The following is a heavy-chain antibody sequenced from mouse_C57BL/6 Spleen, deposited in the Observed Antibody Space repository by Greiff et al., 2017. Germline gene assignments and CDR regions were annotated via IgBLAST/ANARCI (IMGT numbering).Heavy chain of an antibody. J-gene: IGHJ1*03. Sequence: VQLKQSGPELVKPGASVKISCTASGYSFTGYYMNWVKQSPEKSLEWIGEINPSTGGTTYNQKFKAKATLTVDKSSSTAYMQLKSLTSEDSAVYYCARGDKAYWYFDVWGTGTTVTVSS. CDR1: GYSFTGYY. CDR3: ARGDKAYWYFDV. V-gene: IGHV1-42*01. CDR2: INPSTGGT.